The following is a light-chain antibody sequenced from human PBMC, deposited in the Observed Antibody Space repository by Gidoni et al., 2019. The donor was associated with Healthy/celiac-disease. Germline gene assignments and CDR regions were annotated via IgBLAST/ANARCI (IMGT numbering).Light chain of an antibody. V-gene: IGKV4-1*01. CDR3: QQYYSTPLT. Sequence: DIVLTQSPDSLAVSLGERATIHCKSSQSVLSGSNNKNNLTWYQQKLGQPPKLLIYWASTRESGVPDRFSGSGSGTDFTLTISSLQSEDVAVYYCQQYYSTPLTFGQGTKVEIK. CDR1: QSVLSGSNNKNN. J-gene: IGKJ1*01. CDR2: WAS.